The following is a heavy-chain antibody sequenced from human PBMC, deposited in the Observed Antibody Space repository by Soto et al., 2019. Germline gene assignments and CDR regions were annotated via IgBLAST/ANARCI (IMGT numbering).Heavy chain of an antibody. CDR3: ARLVGDRSSPRYSSGWYYNY. CDR1: GGSISSYY. Sequence: SETLSLTCTVSGGSISSYYWSWIRQPPGKGLEWIGYIYYSGSTNYNPSLKSRVTISVDTSKNQFSLKLSSVTAADTAVYYCARLVGDRSSPRYSSGWYYNYWGQGTLVTVSS. V-gene: IGHV4-59*08. D-gene: IGHD6-19*01. J-gene: IGHJ4*02. CDR2: IYYSGST.